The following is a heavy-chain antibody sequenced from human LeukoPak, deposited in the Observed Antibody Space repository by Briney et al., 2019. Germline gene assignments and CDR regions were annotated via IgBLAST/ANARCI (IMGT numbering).Heavy chain of an antibody. CDR2: ISSSSSYI. Sequence: GGSLRLSCAASGFTFSSYSMNWVRQAPGKGLEWVSSISSSSSYIYYADSVKGRFTISRDNAKNSLYLQMNSLRAEDTAVYYCARDLDLYDAFDIWGQGTTVTVSS. CDR3: ARDLDLYDAFDI. CDR1: GFTFSSYS. D-gene: IGHD3-16*01. J-gene: IGHJ3*02. V-gene: IGHV3-21*01.